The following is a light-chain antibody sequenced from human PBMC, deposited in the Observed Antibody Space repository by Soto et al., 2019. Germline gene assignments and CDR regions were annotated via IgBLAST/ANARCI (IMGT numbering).Light chain of an antibody. J-gene: IGLJ3*02. CDR1: SSDVGGYNY. CDR3: SSYTARSTWV. V-gene: IGLV2-14*01. Sequence: QSALTQPASVSGSSGQSITISCTGTSSDVGGYNYVSWYQQHPGTSPKLMIYEVSNRPSGVSNRFSGSKSGNTASLIIPGLQAEDEGDYYCSSYTARSTWVFGGGTKLTVL. CDR2: EVS.